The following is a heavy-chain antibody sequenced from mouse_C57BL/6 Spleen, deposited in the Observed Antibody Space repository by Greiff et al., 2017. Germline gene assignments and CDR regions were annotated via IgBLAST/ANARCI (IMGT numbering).Heavy chain of an antibody. CDR3: TRAGYYGSSPCVAY. CDR2: ISSGGGYI. CDR1: GFTFSSYA. Sequence: EVKLVESGEGLVKPGGSLKLSCAASGFTFSSYAMSWVRQTPEKRLEWVAYISSGGGYIYYADTVKGRVTISRDNARNTLYLQMSRLKSEDTAMYYCTRAGYYGSSPCVAYWGQGTLVTVSA. J-gene: IGHJ3*01. V-gene: IGHV5-9-1*02. D-gene: IGHD1-1*01.